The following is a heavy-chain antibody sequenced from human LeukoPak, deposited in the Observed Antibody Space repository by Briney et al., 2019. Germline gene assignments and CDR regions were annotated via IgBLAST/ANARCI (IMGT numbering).Heavy chain of an antibody. CDR2: ISYDGSNK. V-gene: IGHV3-30-3*01. J-gene: IGHJ4*02. D-gene: IGHD6-19*01. CDR1: GFTFSSYA. Sequence: PGGSLRLSCAASGFTFSSYAMHWVRQAPGKGLEWVAVISYDGSNKYYADSVKGRFTISRDNSKNTLYLQMNSLRAEDTAVYYCARGSSAWWDLDSWGQGTLVTVSS. CDR3: ARGSSAWWDLDS.